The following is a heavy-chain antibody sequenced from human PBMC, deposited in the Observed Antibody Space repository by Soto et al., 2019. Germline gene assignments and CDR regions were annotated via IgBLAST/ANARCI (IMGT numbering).Heavy chain of an antibody. V-gene: IGHV1-2*04. CDR2: INPNSGGT. CDR1: GYTFTGYY. CDR3: ARATMARATIDY. Sequence: QVQLVQSGAEVKKPGASVKVSCKASGYTFTGYYMHWVRQAPGQGLEWMGWINPNSGGTNYAQKFQGWVTMTRDTSISTADMELSRLRSDVTAVYYCARATMARATIDYWGQGTLVTVSS. J-gene: IGHJ4*02. D-gene: IGHD3-10*01.